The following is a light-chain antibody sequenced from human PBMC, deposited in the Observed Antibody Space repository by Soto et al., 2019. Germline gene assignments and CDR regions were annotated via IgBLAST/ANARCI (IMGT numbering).Light chain of an antibody. CDR2: GAS. CDR3: QQYGSSPT. J-gene: IGKJ1*01. CDR1: QSVSSSY. V-gene: IGKV3-20*01. Sequence: EIVLTQSPATLSLSPGERATLSCRASQSVSSSYLAWYQQKPGQAPRLLIYGASSRATGIPDRFSGSGSETDFTLTISRLEPEDFAVYYCQQYGSSPTFGQGTKVAIK.